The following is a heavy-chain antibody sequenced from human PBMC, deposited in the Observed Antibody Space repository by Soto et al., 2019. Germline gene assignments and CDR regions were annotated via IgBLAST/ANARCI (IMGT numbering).Heavy chain of an antibody. V-gene: IGHV1-18*01. J-gene: IGHJ3*02. CDR1: GHTFTSYG. CDR2: ISAYNGNT. CDR3: ARPDCSSTSCLDAFDI. Sequence: ASVKVSCNASGHTFTSYGISWVRQAPGQGLEWMGWISAYNGNTNYAQKLQGRVTMTTDTSTSTAYMELRSLRSDDTAVYYCARPDCSSTSCLDAFDIWGQGTMVTVSS. D-gene: IGHD2-2*01.